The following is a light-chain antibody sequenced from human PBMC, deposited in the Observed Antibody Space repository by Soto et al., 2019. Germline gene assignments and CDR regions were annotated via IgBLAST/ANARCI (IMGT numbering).Light chain of an antibody. V-gene: IGKV1-39*01. J-gene: IGKJ5*01. CDR1: QNINTY. Sequence: DIQMTQSPSSLSASVGDRVTITCRASQNINTYLNWYQQRPGKAPKLLIYAASNLQSGVPSRFSGSGSGTDFTLTISSLRPEDFATYYCQQANSFPPTFGQGTRLEIK. CDR3: QQANSFPPT. CDR2: AAS.